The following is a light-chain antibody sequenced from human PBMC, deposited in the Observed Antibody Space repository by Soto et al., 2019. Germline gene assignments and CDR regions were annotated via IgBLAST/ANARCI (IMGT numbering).Light chain of an antibody. CDR3: QQSYSAPYT. V-gene: IGKV1-39*01. J-gene: IGKJ2*01. CDR1: QRIYSS. CDR2: AAS. Sequence: DIQMTQSPSALSASVGDRVTMTCRASQRIYSSLNWYHQKPGKAPKLLIYAASNLQSGVPSRFSGSGSGTDFTLSISSLQPEDFATYYCQQSYSAPYTFGQGTKLEI.